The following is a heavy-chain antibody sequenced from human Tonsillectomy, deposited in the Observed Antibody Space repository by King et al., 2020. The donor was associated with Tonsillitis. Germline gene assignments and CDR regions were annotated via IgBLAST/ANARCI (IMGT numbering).Heavy chain of an antibody. V-gene: IGHV5-51*01. CDR2: IYPGDSET. CDR3: ARPRIAVAGPYYSDY. Sequence: VQLVESGAEVKKPGESLKISCKGSGYSFSRNWIGWVRQMPGKGLEWMGIIYPGDSETRYNPSFQGQVTFSADKSINTAYLQWSSLKASDTAMYYCARPRIAVAGPYYSDYWGQGTLVTASS. CDR1: GYSFSRNW. D-gene: IGHD6-19*01. J-gene: IGHJ4*02.